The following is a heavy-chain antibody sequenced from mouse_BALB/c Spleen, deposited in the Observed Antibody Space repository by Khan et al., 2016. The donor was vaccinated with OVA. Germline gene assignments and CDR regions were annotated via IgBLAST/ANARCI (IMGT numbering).Heavy chain of an antibody. D-gene: IGHD2-3*01. CDR2: ISYSGST. Sequence: EVELVESGPGLVKPSQSLSLTCTATGYSITSDYAWNWIRQFPGNKLEWMGYISYSGSTNYNPSLKSRISITRDTSKNQFFLQLNSVTTEDTATYYCARDGSRYNYAMDYWGQGTSVTVSS. CDR3: ARDGSRYNYAMDY. V-gene: IGHV3-2*02. CDR1: GYSITSDYA. J-gene: IGHJ4*01.